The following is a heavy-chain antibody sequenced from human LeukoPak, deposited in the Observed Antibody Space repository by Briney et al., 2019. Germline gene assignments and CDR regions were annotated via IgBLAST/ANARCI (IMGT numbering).Heavy chain of an antibody. J-gene: IGHJ4*02. V-gene: IGHV4-39*01. CDR2: ISHTGTT. Sequence: SETLSLTCTVSGASITISDYYWGWIRLPPGKGLEWIGTISHTGTTYYNPSLQSRVIISVDKSKNQFSLKLSSVTAADTAVYYCATREHHLLRTPGDYCGQGTLVTVSS. D-gene: IGHD1-26*01. CDR1: GASITISDYY. CDR3: ATREHHLLRTPGDY.